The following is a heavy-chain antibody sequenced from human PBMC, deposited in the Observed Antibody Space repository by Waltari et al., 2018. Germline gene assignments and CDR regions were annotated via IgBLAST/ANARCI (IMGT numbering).Heavy chain of an antibody. J-gene: IGHJ4*02. CDR3: ARGNHLDF. CDR2: ITPNSGET. CDR1: GYSFSDYD. Sequence: QVQLVQSGAEVGKPGASVKVSCQATGYSFSDYDIYWVRQAPGQGLEWMAWITPNSGETKYAQKFQGRVTLTRDTSISTAYMELPRMTVDDTAVYYCARGNHLDFWGQGTIVTVSS. V-gene: IGHV1-2*02.